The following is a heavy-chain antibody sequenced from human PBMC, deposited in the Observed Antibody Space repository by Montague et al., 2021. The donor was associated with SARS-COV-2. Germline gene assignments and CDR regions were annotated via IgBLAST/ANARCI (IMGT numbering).Heavy chain of an antibody. CDR2: TYYRSKWYN. Sequence: ASPGASLSSDSLSWHWIRQSPSRGLEWLASTYYRSKWYNDSAPSVSGRATVKPDTSRNQFSLHLDFVTPEDTALYFCARKMDSSFDVWGKGTMVIVSS. CDR3: ARKMDSSFDV. CDR1: GASLSSDSLS. V-gene: IGHV6-1*01. J-gene: IGHJ3*01. D-gene: IGHD2-2*03.